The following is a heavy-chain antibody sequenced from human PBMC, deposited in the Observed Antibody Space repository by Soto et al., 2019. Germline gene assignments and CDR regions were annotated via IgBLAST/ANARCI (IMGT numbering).Heavy chain of an antibody. CDR3: AREEGGSFPGAFDI. D-gene: IGHD1-26*01. CDR1: GGSISSGGYY. V-gene: IGHV4-31*03. Sequence: SETLSLTCTVSGGSISSGGYYWSWICQHPGKGLEWIGYIYYSGSTYYNPSLKSRVTISVDTSKNQFSLKLSSVTAADTAVYYCAREEGGSFPGAFDIWGQGTMVTVS. J-gene: IGHJ3*02. CDR2: IYYSGST.